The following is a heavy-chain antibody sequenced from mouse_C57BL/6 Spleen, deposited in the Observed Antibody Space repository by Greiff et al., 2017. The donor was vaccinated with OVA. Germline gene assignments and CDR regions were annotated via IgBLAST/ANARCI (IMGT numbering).Heavy chain of an antibody. CDR3: ARNGNLFMDY. D-gene: IGHD2-1*01. CDR2: ISSGSSTI. V-gene: IGHV5-17*01. CDR1: GFTFSDYG. J-gene: IGHJ4*01. Sequence: DVMLVESGGGLVKPGGSLKLSCAASGFTFSDYGMHWVRQAPEKGLEWVAYISSGSSTIYYADTAKGRFTISRDNAKNTLFLQMTSLRSEDTAMYYCARNGNLFMDYWGQGTSVTVSS.